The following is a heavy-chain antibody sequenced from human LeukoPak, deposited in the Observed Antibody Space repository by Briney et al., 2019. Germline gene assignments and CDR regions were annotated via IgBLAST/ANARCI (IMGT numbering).Heavy chain of an antibody. D-gene: IGHD2-15*01. CDR1: GGSISSGGYY. V-gene: IGHV4-31*03. CDR3: ARRVVVVAATLIDP. Sequence: SETLSLTCTVSGGSISSGGYYWSWIRQHPGKGLEWIGYIYYSGSTYYNPSLKSRVTISVDTSKNQFSLKLSSVTAADTAVYYCARRVVVVAATLIDPWGQGTLVTVS. CDR2: IYYSGST. J-gene: IGHJ5*02.